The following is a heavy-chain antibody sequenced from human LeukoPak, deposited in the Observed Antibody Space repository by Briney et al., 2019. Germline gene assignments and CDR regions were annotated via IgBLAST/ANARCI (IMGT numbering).Heavy chain of an antibody. CDR3: ARETHYDFWSGKVDYFDY. D-gene: IGHD3-3*01. CDR1: AFTLNNYW. J-gene: IGHJ4*02. Sequence: PGGSLRLSCAASAFTLNNYWMSWIRQALGKGLEWVANIKQDGSEKYYVDSVKGRFTISRDNAKNSLYLQMNSLRAEDTAVYYCARETHYDFWSGKVDYFDYWGQGTLVTVSS. V-gene: IGHV3-7*01. CDR2: IKQDGSEK.